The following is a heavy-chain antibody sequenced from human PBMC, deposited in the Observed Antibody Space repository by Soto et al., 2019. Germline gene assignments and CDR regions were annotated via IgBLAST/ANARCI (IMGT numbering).Heavy chain of an antibody. CDR3: ASERPDGARLDP. V-gene: IGHV4-30-4*01. D-gene: IGHD6-6*01. CDR1: GGSISSGDYY. CDR2: IYYSGST. J-gene: IGHJ5*02. Sequence: QVQLQESGPGLVKPSQTLSLTCTVSGGSISSGDYYWSWIRQPPGKGLEWIGYIYYSGSTFYNPSLKSRLTISVDTSKNQFSLQLSSVTAADTAVYYCASERPDGARLDPWGQGTLVTVSS.